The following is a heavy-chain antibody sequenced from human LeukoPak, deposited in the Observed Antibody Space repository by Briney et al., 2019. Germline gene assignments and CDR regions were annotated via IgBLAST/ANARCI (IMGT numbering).Heavy chain of an antibody. Sequence: GGSLRLSCSASGFTLSSYAMHWVRQAPGKGLEYVSAISSNGGSTYYADSVKGRFTISRDNSKNTLYLQMSSLRAEDTAVYYCVKSVTTGTGGAFDIWGQGTMVTVSS. V-gene: IGHV3-64D*06. CDR1: GFTLSSYA. D-gene: IGHD1-1*01. J-gene: IGHJ3*02. CDR3: VKSVTTGTGGAFDI. CDR2: ISSNGGST.